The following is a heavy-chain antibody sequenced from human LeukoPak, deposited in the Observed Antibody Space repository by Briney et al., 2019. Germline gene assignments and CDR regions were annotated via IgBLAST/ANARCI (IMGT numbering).Heavy chain of an antibody. CDR1: GFTFSDYY. CDR3: ASIYCSGGSCYSAPFDY. V-gene: IGHV3-11*04. D-gene: IGHD2-15*01. CDR2: ISSSGSTI. Sequence: GGSLRLSCAASGFTFSDYYMSWIRQAPGKGLEWVSYISSSGSTIYYADSVKGRFTISRDSAKNSIYLQMNSRRAEDTAVYDCASIYCSGGSCYSAPFDYWGQGTLVTVSS. J-gene: IGHJ4*02.